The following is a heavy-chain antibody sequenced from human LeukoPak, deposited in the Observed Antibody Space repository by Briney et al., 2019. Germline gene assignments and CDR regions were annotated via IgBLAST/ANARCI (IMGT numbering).Heavy chain of an antibody. CDR3: ARHGAMTGNFQH. D-gene: IGHD3-9*01. CDR2: IYYSGST. J-gene: IGHJ1*01. CDR1: GGSISSGSYY. Sequence: PSETLSLTCTVSGGSISSGSYYWGWIRQPPGKGLEWIGSIYYSGSTYYNPSLKSRVTISVDTSNNQFSLKLSSVTAADMAVYYCARHGAMTGNFQHWGQGTLVTVS. V-gene: IGHV4-39*01.